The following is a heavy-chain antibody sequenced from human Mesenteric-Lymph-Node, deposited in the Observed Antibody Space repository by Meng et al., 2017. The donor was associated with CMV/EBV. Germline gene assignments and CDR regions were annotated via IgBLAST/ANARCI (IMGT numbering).Heavy chain of an antibody. D-gene: IGHD2-21*01. Sequence: ASVKVSCKASEHTFTSYYMHWVRQAPGQGLEWMGIINPTDDSTIYAQKFQGRLSMTRDTSTSTVYMELTSLRSEDTAVYYCAMGVGMTYYFDYWGQGTLVTVSS. V-gene: IGHV1-46*01. CDR3: AMGVGMTYYFDY. J-gene: IGHJ4*02. CDR2: INPTDDST. CDR1: EHTFTSYY.